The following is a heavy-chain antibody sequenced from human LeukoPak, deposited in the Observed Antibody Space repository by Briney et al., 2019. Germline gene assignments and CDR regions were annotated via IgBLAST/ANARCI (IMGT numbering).Heavy chain of an antibody. D-gene: IGHD3-3*01. CDR2: ISNSGGST. V-gene: IGHV3-23*01. Sequence: PGGSLRLSCAASGLTFSSYAMSWVRQAPGKGLEWVSGISNSGGSTYYADSVRGRFTVSRDNSKNTLYLQMNSLRAEDTAVYYCAGKAEWRSGLIYYYYMDVWGKGTTVTVSS. CDR1: GLTFSSYA. CDR3: AGKAEWRSGLIYYYYMDV. J-gene: IGHJ6*03.